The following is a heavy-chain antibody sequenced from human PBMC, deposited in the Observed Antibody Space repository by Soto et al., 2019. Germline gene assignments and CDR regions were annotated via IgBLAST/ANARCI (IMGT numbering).Heavy chain of an antibody. CDR3: ARVGEHYDILTGYPYYYMDV. CDR2: IKQDGSEK. J-gene: IGHJ6*03. V-gene: IGHV3-7*01. CDR1: GFTFSSYW. Sequence: GGSLRLSCAASGFTFSSYWMSWVRQAPGKGLEWVANIKQDGSEKYYVDSVKGRFTISRDNAKNSLYLQINSLRAEDTAVYYCARVGEHYDILTGYPYYYMDVWGKGTTVTVSS. D-gene: IGHD3-9*01.